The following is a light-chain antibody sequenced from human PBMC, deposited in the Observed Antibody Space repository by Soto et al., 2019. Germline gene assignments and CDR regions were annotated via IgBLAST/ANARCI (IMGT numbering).Light chain of an antibody. Sequence: EIVMTQSPATLSVSPGDRAALSCRASQSVGSNLAWYQQKPGQAPRLLIYGASTRATGIPARFSGSGSETEFTLTISSLQSEDFAIYFCQQYNNWPPDRTFVQGTKVEIK. V-gene: IGKV3-15*01. CDR3: QQYNNWPPDRT. J-gene: IGKJ1*01. CDR2: GAS. CDR1: QSVGSN.